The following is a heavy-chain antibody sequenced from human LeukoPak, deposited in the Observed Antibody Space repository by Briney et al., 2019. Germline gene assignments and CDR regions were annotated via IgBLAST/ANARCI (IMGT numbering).Heavy chain of an antibody. J-gene: IGHJ4*02. V-gene: IGHV3-30*04. CDR3: ARSPERLGQGYLDS. D-gene: IGHD3/OR15-3a*01. CDR2: ISYHGSNQ. Sequence: SGGSLGLSCAASGFTFSSYSMHWVRQAPGKGLEWLTLISYHGSNQEYTDSVKGRFTISRDNSKNTLFLQMNSLKTEDTAVYFCARSPERLGQGYLDSWGQGTLVTVSS. CDR1: GFTFSSYS.